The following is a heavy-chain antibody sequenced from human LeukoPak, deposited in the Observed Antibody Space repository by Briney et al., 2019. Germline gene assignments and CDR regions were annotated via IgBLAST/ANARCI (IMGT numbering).Heavy chain of an antibody. CDR1: GDSIAGYY. CDR2: IYYTGNT. J-gene: IGHJ5*02. V-gene: IGHV4-39*07. CDR3: ARVGYDILTGSTSWFDP. D-gene: IGHD3-9*01. Sequence: SETLSLTCTVSGDSIAGYYWGWIRQPPGKGLEWIGNIYYTGNTYYNASLKSRVTISVDTSKNQFSLKVISMTATDTAVYYCARVGYDILTGSTSWFDPWGQGTLVTVSS.